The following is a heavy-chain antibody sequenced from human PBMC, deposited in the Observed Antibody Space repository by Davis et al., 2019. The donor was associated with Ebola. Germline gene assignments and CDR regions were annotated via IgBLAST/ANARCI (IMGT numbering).Heavy chain of an antibody. CDR3: ARDRVEFAVSYPDY. J-gene: IGHJ4*02. D-gene: IGHD2-8*01. V-gene: IGHV3-21*01. Sequence: SLITSCAASGFTFSSYSMNWVRQPQGKGLEWVSSISSSSSYIYYEDSVKRRLTISRDNAKNALYLQMNSLSAEDTAVYYCARDRVEFAVSYPDYWGQGTLVTVSS. CDR2: ISSSSSYI. CDR1: GFTFSSYS.